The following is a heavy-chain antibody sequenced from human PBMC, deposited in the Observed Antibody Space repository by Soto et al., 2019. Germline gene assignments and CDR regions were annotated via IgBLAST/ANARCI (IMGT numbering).Heavy chain of an antibody. CDR3: ARTYQGWFDP. D-gene: IGHD2-2*01. CDR2: IYHSGST. V-gene: IGHV4-30-2*01. CDR1: GGSISRGGYS. Sequence: QLQLQESGSGLVKPSQTLSLTCAVSGGSISRGGYSWSWIRQPPGKGLEWIGYIYHSGSTYYNPSLKSRVTISVDRSKNQFSLKLSSVTAADTAVYYCARTYQGWFDPWGQGTLVTVSS. J-gene: IGHJ5*02.